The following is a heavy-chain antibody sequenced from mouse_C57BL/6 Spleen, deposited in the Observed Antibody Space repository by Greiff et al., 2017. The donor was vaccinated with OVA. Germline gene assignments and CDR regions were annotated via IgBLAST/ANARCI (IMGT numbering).Heavy chain of an antibody. J-gene: IGHJ2*01. V-gene: IGHV1-61*01. D-gene: IGHD2-4*01. Sequence: QVQLQQPGAELVRPGSSVKLSCKASGYTFTSYWMDWVKQRPGQGLEWIGNIYPSDSETHYNQKFKDKATLTVDKSSSTAYMQLSSLTSEDSAVYYCARSGGDYDEVYDFDYWGQGTTLTVSS. CDR2: IYPSDSET. CDR3: ARSGGDYDEVYDFDY. CDR1: GYTFTSYW.